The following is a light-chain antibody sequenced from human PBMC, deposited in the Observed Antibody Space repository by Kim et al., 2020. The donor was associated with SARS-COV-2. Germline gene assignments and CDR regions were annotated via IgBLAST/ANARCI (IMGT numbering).Light chain of an antibody. CDR1: NSNIGSNT. CDR2: SND. V-gene: IGLV1-44*01. CDR3: GAWDDSLNGWV. Sequence: ELTQPPSVSGTPGQRVTISCSGSNSNIGSNTVNWYRQLPGTAPKLLIFSNDQRPSGVPDRFSGSKSGTSASLAIRGLQSEDETHYYCGAWDDSLNGWVFGGGTQLSVL. J-gene: IGLJ3*02.